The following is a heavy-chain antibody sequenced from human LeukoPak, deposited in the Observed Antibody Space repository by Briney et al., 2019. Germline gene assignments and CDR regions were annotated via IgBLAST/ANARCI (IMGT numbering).Heavy chain of an antibody. J-gene: IGHJ4*02. CDR2: IQTDGSDK. V-gene: IGHV3-30*02. Sequence: GGSLRLSCAASGINFRASGMPWVRQAPGMGLEWVTFIQTDGSDKRYAASVAGRFTISRDDSKNTVYLHMNSLRPDDSALYYCAREGGTVVVGRFDYWGQGTLVTVSS. D-gene: IGHD2-2*01. CDR3: AREGGTVVVGRFDY. CDR1: GINFRASG.